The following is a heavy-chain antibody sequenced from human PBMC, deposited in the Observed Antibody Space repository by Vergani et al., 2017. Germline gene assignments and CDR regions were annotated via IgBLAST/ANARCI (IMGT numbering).Heavy chain of an antibody. CDR1: GGSISSGGYY. J-gene: IGHJ6*03. Sequence: QVQLQESGPGLVKPSQTLSLTCTVSGGSISSGGYYWSWIRQHPGKGLEWIVYIYYSGSTYYNPSLKSRVTISVDTSKNQFSLKLSSVTAADTAVYYCARHRTRWSGSSTDYYYYMDVWGKGTTVTVSS. D-gene: IGHD2-2*01. CDR3: ARHRTRWSGSSTDYYYYMDV. CDR2: IYYSGST. V-gene: IGHV4-31*03.